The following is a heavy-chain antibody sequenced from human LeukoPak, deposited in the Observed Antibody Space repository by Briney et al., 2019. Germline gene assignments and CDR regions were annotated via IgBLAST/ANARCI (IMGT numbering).Heavy chain of an antibody. J-gene: IGHJ4*02. CDR1: GYIFTDYY. Sequence: GASVKVSCKASGYIFTDYYIHWVRQSHAQGLEWMGRINPKSGGTDDAQDFQGRVTMTRDSSINTVHLYLSSLTSDDTAVYYCARDLASTPHWALDYWGQGSPVTVSP. CDR2: INPKSGGT. CDR3: ARDLASTPHWALDY. D-gene: IGHD7-27*01. V-gene: IGHV1-2*06.